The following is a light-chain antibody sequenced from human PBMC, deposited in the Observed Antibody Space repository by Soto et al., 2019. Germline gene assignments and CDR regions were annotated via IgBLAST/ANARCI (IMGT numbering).Light chain of an antibody. Sequence: DIQMTQSPSTLSASVGDRVTITCRASQSISNWLAWYQQKPGKAPKVLIYKASSLESGVPSRFSGSGSGTEFTLTISSLQPDDFATYYCQQYNTYWTFGHGTKVDIK. J-gene: IGKJ1*01. CDR2: KAS. CDR3: QQYNTYWT. CDR1: QSISNW. V-gene: IGKV1-5*03.